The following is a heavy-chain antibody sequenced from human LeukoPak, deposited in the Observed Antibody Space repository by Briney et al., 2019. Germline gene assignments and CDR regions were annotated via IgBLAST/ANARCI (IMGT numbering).Heavy chain of an antibody. Sequence: SGGSLRLSCAASGFTFSSYEMNWVRQAPGKGLEWVSYISSSGSTIYYADSVKGRFTISRDNAKNSLYLQMNSLRAEDTAVYYCARRRDGYDDYWGQGTLATVSS. CDR1: GFTFSSYE. D-gene: IGHD5-24*01. V-gene: IGHV3-48*03. CDR3: ARRRDGYDDY. J-gene: IGHJ4*02. CDR2: ISSSGSTI.